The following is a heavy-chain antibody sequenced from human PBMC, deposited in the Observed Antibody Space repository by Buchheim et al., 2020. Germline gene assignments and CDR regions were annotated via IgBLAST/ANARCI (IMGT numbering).Heavy chain of an antibody. V-gene: IGHV3-30*18. D-gene: IGHD3-22*01. J-gene: IGHJ4*02. CDR3: AKAARPYDSSGYRWFALEF. CDR2: ISYNDGNNK. CDR1: GFTFSSYG. Sequence: QVQLVESGGGVIQPGTSLRLSCAASGFTFSSYGMHWVRQAPGKGLEWVAVISYNDGNNKYYADSVKCRCTISRDNSMRTFYLEMNTLRAEDTAVYYCAKAARPYDSSGYRWFALEFWGQGTL.